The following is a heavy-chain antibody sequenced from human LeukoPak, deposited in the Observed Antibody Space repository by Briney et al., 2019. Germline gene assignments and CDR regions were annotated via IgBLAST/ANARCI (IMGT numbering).Heavy chain of an antibody. CDR2: IYWDDDE. CDR1: GFSFSTRGVG. CDR3: AHKHLDPGSRFFDY. J-gene: IGHJ4*02. Sequence: ESGPTLVNPTQTLTLTCTFSGFSFSTRGVGVGWIRQPPGKALEWLALIYWDDDERYTPSLKSRLTITKDTSKNQVVLTMTNMDPVDTTTYYCAHKHLDPGSRFFDYWGQGTLVTVSS. V-gene: IGHV2-5*02. D-gene: IGHD3-10*01.